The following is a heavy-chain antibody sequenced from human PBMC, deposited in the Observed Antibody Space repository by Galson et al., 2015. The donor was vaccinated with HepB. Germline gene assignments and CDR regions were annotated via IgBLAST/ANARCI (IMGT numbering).Heavy chain of an antibody. V-gene: IGHV3-30*18. D-gene: IGHD2-8*02. CDR2: ISYHGSNT. J-gene: IGHJ4*02. CDR1: GFTFSSYG. CDR3: AKDRWRRDPGGQTLVGPLDY. Sequence: SLRLSCAASGFTFSSYGMHWVRQAPGRGLEWVALISYHGSNTYYADSVKGRFTISRDNSKSTLYVQMNSLKTEDTAVYYCAKDRWRRDPGGQTLVGPLDYWGQGTLVTVSS.